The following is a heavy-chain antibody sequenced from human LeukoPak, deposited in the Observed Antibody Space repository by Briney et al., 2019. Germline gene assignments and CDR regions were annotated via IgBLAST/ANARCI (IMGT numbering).Heavy chain of an antibody. CDR3: ARFSSSSKEGYFDY. CDR2: ISGSGGST. CDR1: GFTFSSYA. J-gene: IGHJ4*02. D-gene: IGHD6-13*01. V-gene: IGHV3-23*01. Sequence: GGSLRLSCAASGFTFSSYAMSWVRQAPGKGLEWVSAISGSGGSTYYADSVKGRFTISRDNSKNTLYLQMNSLRAEDTAVYYCARFSSSSKEGYFDYWGQRTLVTVSS.